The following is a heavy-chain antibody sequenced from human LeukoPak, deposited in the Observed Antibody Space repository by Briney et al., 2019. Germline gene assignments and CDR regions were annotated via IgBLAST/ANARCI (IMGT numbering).Heavy chain of an antibody. Sequence: GGSLRLSCAGSGFTFSSHAMSWVRQAPGKGLEWVSAVSGSGDGTYYADSVKGRFTISRDYSTNTLFLQMNSLRAEDTAQYYCAKSDCDSHYCYVLDYWGQGTLVTVSS. J-gene: IGHJ4*02. V-gene: IGHV3-23*01. D-gene: IGHD2/OR15-2a*01. CDR2: VSGSGDGT. CDR3: AKSDCDSHYCYVLDY. CDR1: GFTFSSHA.